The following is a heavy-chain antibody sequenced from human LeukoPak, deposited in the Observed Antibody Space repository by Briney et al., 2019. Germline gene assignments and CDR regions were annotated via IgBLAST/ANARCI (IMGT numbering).Heavy chain of an antibody. D-gene: IGHD1-1*01. CDR2: MNPNSGNT. J-gene: IGHJ4*02. V-gene: IGHV1-8*01. CDR1: GYTFTSYD. CDR3: SGRIGPGDFDY. Sequence: ASVNVSCTASGYTFTSYDINMMRQATGPGLEWMGWMNPNSGNTGSAQKDQGKVTMTRNTYISTDYLELQSKRSEATAVSYCSGRIGPGDFDYWGQGTLVSLSS.